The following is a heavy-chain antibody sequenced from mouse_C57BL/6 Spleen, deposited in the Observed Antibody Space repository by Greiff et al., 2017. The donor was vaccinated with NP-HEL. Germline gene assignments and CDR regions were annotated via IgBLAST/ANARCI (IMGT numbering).Heavy chain of an antibody. D-gene: IGHD2-4*01. CDR3: ARGAYDYDGSWFAY. V-gene: IGHV1-52*01. J-gene: IGHJ3*01. Sequence: QVQLQQPGAELVRPGSSVKLSCKASGYTFTSYWMHWVKQRPIQGLEWIGNIDPSDSETHYNQKFKDKATLTVDKSSSTAYMQLSSLTSEDSAVYYCARGAYDYDGSWFAYWGQGTLVTVSA. CDR1: GYTFTSYW. CDR2: IDPSDSET.